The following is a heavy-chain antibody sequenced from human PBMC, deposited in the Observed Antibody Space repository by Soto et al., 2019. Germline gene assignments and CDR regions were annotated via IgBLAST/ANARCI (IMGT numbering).Heavy chain of an antibody. Sequence: SETLSLTCAVSGCSISSGYYWGWIRQPPGKGLEWIGSIYHSGSTYYNPSLKSRVTISVDTSKNQFSLKLSSVTAADTAVYYCAGAYCSSTSCYLAFDIWGQGTMVTVSS. D-gene: IGHD2-2*01. CDR2: IYHSGST. CDR1: GCSISSGYY. V-gene: IGHV4-38-2*01. J-gene: IGHJ3*02. CDR3: AGAYCSSTSCYLAFDI.